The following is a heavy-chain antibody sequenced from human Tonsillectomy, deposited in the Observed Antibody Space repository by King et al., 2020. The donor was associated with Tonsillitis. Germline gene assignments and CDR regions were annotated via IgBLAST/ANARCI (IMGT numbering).Heavy chain of an antibody. CDR2: ISGSVGST. Sequence: VQLVESGGGLFQPGGSLRLSCAASGFTFINYAMSWVRQAPGKGLEWVSTISGSVGSTYYEDSVKGRFTISRDSSKNTLYLQMNSLRAEDTAVYYCAKDVNSGWLYYFDYWGQGTLVTVSS. J-gene: IGHJ4*02. V-gene: IGHV3-23*04. CDR1: GFTFINYA. CDR3: AKDVNSGWLYYFDY. D-gene: IGHD6-19*01.